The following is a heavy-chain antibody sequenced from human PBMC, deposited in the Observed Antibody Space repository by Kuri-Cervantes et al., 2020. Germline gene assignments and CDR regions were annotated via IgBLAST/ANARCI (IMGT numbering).Heavy chain of an antibody. V-gene: IGHV3-21*01. Sequence: GESLKISCAVSGFSFNTYSINWVRQAPGRGLEWVSSISSMSNYIYYADSVKGRFTISRDNTKNSLYLQMNSLRAEDTAVYYCARSIMGAGGTGAFNMWGQGTMVTVSS. CDR3: ARSIMGAGGTGAFNM. D-gene: IGHD6-13*01. CDR2: ISSMSNYI. CDR1: GFSFNTYS. J-gene: IGHJ3*02.